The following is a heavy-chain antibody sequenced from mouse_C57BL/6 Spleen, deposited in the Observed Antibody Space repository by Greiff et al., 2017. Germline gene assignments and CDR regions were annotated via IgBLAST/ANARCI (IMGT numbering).Heavy chain of an antibody. CDR2: IYPGSGST. D-gene: IGHD1-1*01. Sequence: QVQLKQPGAELVKPGASVKMSCKASGYTFTSYWITWVKQRPGQGLEWIGDIYPGSGSTNYNEKFKSKATLTVDTSSSTAYMQLSSLTSEDSAVYYCARCLYGSRYFDYWGQGTTLTVSS. V-gene: IGHV1-55*01. CDR1: GYTFTSYW. CDR3: ARCLYGSRYFDY. J-gene: IGHJ2*01.